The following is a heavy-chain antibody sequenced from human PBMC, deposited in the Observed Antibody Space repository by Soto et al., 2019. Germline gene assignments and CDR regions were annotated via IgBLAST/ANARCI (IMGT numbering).Heavy chain of an antibody. J-gene: IGHJ5*02. CDR2: IKQDGSEK. CDR1: GFTFSSYW. V-gene: IGHV3-7*05. Sequence: EVQLVESGGGLVQPGGSLRLSCAASGFTFSSYWMSWVRQAPGKGLEWVANIKQDGSEKYYVDSVKGRFTISRDNAKNSLYLQMNSLRAEDTAVYYCARGPHTYYYDSSGYYYGSNWFAPWGQGTLVTVSS. D-gene: IGHD3-22*01. CDR3: ARGPHTYYYDSSGYYYGSNWFAP.